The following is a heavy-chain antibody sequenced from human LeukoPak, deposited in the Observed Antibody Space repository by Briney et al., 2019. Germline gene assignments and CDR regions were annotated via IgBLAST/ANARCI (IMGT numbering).Heavy chain of an antibody. V-gene: IGHV1-18*01. J-gene: IGHJ4*02. CDR2: ISAYNGNT. D-gene: IGHD6-6*01. Sequence: ASVKVSCKASGYTFTSYGISWVRQAPGQGLEWMGWISAYNGNTNYAQKFQGRVTITADKSTSTAYMELSSLRSEDTAVYYCARGNDSYSSSADYWGQGTLVTVSS. CDR3: ARGNDSYSSSADY. CDR1: GYTFTSYG.